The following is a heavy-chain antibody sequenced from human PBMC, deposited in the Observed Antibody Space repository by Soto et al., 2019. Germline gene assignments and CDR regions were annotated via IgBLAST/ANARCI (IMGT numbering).Heavy chain of an antibody. J-gene: IGHJ6*02. CDR3: AKDRKEMATIWGMDV. V-gene: IGHV3-30*18. CDR2: ISYDGSNK. Sequence: GGSLRLSCAASGFTFSSYGMHWVRQAPGKGLEWVAVISYDGSNKYYADSVKGQFTISRDNSKNTLYLQMNSLRAEDTAVYYCAKDRKEMATIWGMDVWGQGTTVTVSS. CDR1: GFTFSSYG. D-gene: IGHD5-12*01.